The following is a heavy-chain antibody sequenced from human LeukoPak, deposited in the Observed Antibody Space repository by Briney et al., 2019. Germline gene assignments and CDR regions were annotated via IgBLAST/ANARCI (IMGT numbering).Heavy chain of an antibody. D-gene: IGHD3-10*01. CDR3: ARDRRITMVRGALDY. V-gene: IGHV3-33*01. CDR1: GFTFSSYG. Sequence: GGSLRLSCAASGFTFSSYGMHWVRQAPGKGLEWVAVIWYDGSNKYYADSVKGRFAISRDNSKNTLYLQMNSLRAEDTAVYYCARDRRITMVRGALDYWGQGTLVTVSS. J-gene: IGHJ4*02. CDR2: IWYDGSNK.